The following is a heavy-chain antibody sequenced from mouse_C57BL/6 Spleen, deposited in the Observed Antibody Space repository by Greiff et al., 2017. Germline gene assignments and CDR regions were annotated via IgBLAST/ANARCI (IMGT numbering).Heavy chain of an antibody. Sequence: VQLQQSGPELVKPGASVKMSCKASGYTFTDYNMHWVKQSHGKSLEWIGYINPNNGGTSYNQKFKGKATLTVNKSSSTAYMELRSLTSEDSAVYYCARISQYYYGSTYAMDYWGQGTSVTVSS. V-gene: IGHV1-22*01. CDR2: INPNNGGT. J-gene: IGHJ4*01. D-gene: IGHD1-1*01. CDR3: ARISQYYYGSTYAMDY. CDR1: GYTFTDYN.